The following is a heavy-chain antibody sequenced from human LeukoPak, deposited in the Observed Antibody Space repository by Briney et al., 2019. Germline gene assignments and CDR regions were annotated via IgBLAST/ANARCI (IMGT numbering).Heavy chain of an antibody. CDR3: ARLAAGIPVHYYYYYMDV. D-gene: IGHD6-13*01. V-gene: IGHV4-34*01. J-gene: IGHJ6*03. CDR2: INHGGST. Sequence: SETLSLTCAVYGGSFSGYYWSWIRQPPGKGLEWIGEINHGGSTNYNPSLKSRVTISVDTSKNQFSLKLSSVTAADTAVYYCARLAAGIPVHYYYYYMDVWGKGTTVTISS. CDR1: GGSFSGYY.